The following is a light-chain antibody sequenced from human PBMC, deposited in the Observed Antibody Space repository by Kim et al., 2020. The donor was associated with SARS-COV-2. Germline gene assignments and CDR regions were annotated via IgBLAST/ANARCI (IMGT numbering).Light chain of an antibody. V-gene: IGLV10-54*01. J-gene: IGLJ3*02. Sequence: LTQPPSVSKGLRQTATLTCTGNNNNVGNQGAAWLQQHQGHPPKLLSYRDNNRPSGISERLSASRSGNTASLTISGLQPEDEADYHCSAWDSSLSVWV. CDR3: SAWDSSLSVWV. CDR1: NNNVGNQG. CDR2: RDN.